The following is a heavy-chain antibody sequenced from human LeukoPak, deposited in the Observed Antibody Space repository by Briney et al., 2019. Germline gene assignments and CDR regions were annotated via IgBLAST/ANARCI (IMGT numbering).Heavy chain of an antibody. V-gene: IGHV6-1*01. Sequence: SQTPSLTCAISGDSVSSNSAAWNWIRQSPSRGLEWLGRTYYRSKWYNDYAVSVKSRITINPDTSKNQFSLQLNSVTPEDTAVYYCARDEIVVVVAATEVYYYYGMDVWGQGTTVTVSS. J-gene: IGHJ6*02. CDR1: GDSVSSNSAA. CDR2: TYYRSKWYN. CDR3: ARDEIVVVVAATEVYYYYGMDV. D-gene: IGHD2-15*01.